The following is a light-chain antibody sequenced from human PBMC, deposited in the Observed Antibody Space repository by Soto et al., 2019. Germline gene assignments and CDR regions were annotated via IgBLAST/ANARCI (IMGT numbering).Light chain of an antibody. V-gene: IGLV4-69*01. CDR1: RGHRSYA. J-gene: IGLJ2*01. CDR3: QTWGSGRVV. Sequence: QSVLTQSPSASASVGASVKITCSLRRGHRSYAIAWHQQQPEKGLRYLMQLNSDGSHKKGDGIPDRFSGSSSGTERYLTISSLQSEDEAYYYCQTWGSGRVVFGGGTKLTVL. CDR2: LNSDGSH.